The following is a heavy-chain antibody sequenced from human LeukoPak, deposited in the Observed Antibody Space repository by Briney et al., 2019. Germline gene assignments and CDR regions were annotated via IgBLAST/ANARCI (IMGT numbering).Heavy chain of an antibody. J-gene: IGHJ6*03. D-gene: IGHD6-13*01. CDR1: GGTFSSYA. CDR2: IIPIFSTA. V-gene: IGHV1-69*05. Sequence: SVKVSCKASGGTFSSYAISWVRQAPGQELELMGGIIPIFSTANYAQKFQGRVTITTDESTSTAYMELSSLRSEDTAVYYCARLVAAAGGLPYYYYMDVWGKGTTVTVSS. CDR3: ARLVAAAGGLPYYYYMDV.